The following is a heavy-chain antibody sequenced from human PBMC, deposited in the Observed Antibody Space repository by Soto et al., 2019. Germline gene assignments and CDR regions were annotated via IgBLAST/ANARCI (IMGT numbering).Heavy chain of an antibody. D-gene: IGHD5-12*01. J-gene: IGHJ6*03. V-gene: IGHV4-34*01. CDR2: INHSGST. CDR1: GGSFSGYY. CDR3: ARGAGRRLRRPIYYYMDV. Sequence: QVQLQQWGAGLLKPSETLSLTCAVYGGSFSGYYWSWIRQPPGKGLEWIGEINHSGSTNYNPSLQGRVTISVDASKHQFFLELSSVTAADTAVYYCARGAGRRLRRPIYYYMDVWGKGTTVIVSS.